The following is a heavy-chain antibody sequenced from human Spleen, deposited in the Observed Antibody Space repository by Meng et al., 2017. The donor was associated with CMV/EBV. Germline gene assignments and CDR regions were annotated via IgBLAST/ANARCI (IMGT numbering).Heavy chain of an antibody. CDR2: INPSGGST. V-gene: IGHV1-46*01. J-gene: IGHJ4*02. CDR1: GYTFTTYY. CDR3: ARDVSGWYPDY. D-gene: IGHD6-19*01. Sequence: ASVKVSCKASGYTFTTYYLHWVRQAPGQGLEWMGMINPSGGSTNYAQKFQDRVTMTRDTSTSTVYMELSRLRSEDTAVYYCARDVSGWYPDYWGQGTLVTVSS.